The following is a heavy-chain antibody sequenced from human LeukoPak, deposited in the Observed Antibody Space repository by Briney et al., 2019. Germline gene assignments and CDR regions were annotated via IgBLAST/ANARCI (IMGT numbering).Heavy chain of an antibody. CDR3: TTKREVRGVISYYYYYMDV. Sequence: GGSLRLSCAASGFTFSNAWMSWVRQAPGKGLEWVGRIKSKTDGGTTDYAAPVKGRFTISRDDSKNTLYLQMNSLKTEDTAVYYCTTKREVRGVISYYYYYMDVWGKGTTVTISS. V-gene: IGHV3-15*01. CDR1: GFTFSNAW. D-gene: IGHD3-10*01. J-gene: IGHJ6*03. CDR2: IKSKTDGGTT.